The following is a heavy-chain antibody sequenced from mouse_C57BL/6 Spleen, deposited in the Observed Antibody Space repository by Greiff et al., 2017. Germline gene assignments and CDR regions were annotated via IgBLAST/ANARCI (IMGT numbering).Heavy chain of an antibody. CDR1: GYTFTDYY. Sequence: VQVVESGPELVKPGASVKISCKASGYTFTDYYINWVKQRPGQGLEWIGWIFPGSGSTYYNEKFKGKDTITVDKSSSTAYMLLSSLTSEDSAVYFCAREGDDYDEETWFAYWGQGTLVTVSA. V-gene: IGHV1-75*01. J-gene: IGHJ3*01. CDR2: IFPGSGST. D-gene: IGHD2-4*01. CDR3: AREGDDYDEETWFAY.